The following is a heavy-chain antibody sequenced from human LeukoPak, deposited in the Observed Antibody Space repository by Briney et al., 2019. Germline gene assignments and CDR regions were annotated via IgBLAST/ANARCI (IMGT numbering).Heavy chain of an antibody. D-gene: IGHD3-16*01. V-gene: IGHV3-48*03. CDR3: ARMGDYWTPLDY. J-gene: IGHJ4*02. CDR1: GFTFSSYE. Sequence: PGGSLRLSCAASGFTFSSYEMNWVRQAPGKGLEWVSYISSSGSTKYYADSVKGRFTFSRDNAKNSLYLRMNSLRAEDTAVYYCARMGDYWTPLDYWGQGTLVTVSS. CDR2: ISSSGSTK.